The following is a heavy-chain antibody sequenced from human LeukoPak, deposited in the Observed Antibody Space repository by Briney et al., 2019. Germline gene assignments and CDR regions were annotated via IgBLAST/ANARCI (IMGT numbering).Heavy chain of an antibody. V-gene: IGHV1-18*01. D-gene: IGHD3-10*01. Sequence: ASVKVSCKASGYTFTSYGISWVRQAPGQGLEWMGWISAYNGNTNYAQKFQGRVTMTRNTSISTAYMELSSLRSEDTAVYYCARGTKISSGFDLWGRGTLVTVSS. CDR3: ARGTKISSGFDL. CDR1: GYTFTSYG. J-gene: IGHJ2*01. CDR2: ISAYNGNT.